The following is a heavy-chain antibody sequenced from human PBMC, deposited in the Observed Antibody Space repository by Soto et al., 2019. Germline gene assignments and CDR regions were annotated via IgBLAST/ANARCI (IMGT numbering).Heavy chain of an antibody. V-gene: IGHV4-59*01. CDR1: GGSISNYY. J-gene: IGHJ4*02. CDR3: ARVWGYYFDY. CDR2: IYYSGST. D-gene: IGHD2-21*01. Sequence: PSETLSLTCTVSGGSISNYYWSWIRQPPGKGLEWIGYIYYSGSTNYNPSLKSRVTISVDTSKNQFSLKLSSVTAADTAVYYCARVWGYYFDYWGQGTLVTVSS.